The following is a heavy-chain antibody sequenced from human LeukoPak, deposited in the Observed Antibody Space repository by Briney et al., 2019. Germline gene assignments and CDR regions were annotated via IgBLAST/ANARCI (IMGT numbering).Heavy chain of an antibody. J-gene: IGHJ4*02. CDR2: IYYSGST. V-gene: IGHV4-59*08. CDR1: GGSINTYF. CDR3: ARVRYGGNWDY. Sequence: SETLSLTCTVSGGSINTYFWSWIRQPPGKGLEWIGYIYYSGSTHYNPALTSRVAISVDTSKNQFSLNLSSVTAADTAVYYCARVRYGGNWDYWGQGTLVTVSS. D-gene: IGHD4-23*01.